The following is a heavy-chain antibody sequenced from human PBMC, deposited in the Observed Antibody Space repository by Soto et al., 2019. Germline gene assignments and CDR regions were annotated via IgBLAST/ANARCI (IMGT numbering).Heavy chain of an antibody. V-gene: IGHV3-13*01. CDR3: ARVLMVGELYSGYDY. D-gene: IGHD5-12*01. CDR1: EFTVSSYD. J-gene: IGHJ4*02. CDR2: IGTAGDT. Sequence: SLSCAACEFTVSSYDMHWVRQATGKGLEWVSAIGTAGDTYYPGSVKGRFTISRENAKNSLYLQMNSLRAGDTAVYYCARVLMVGELYSGYDYWGQGTLVTV.